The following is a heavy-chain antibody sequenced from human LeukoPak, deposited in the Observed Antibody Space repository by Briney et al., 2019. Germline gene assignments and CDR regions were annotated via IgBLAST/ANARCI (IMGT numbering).Heavy chain of an antibody. J-gene: IGHJ3*02. CDR3: AKREKYSGSQQGSAFDI. V-gene: IGHV3-30*02. CDR2: IRYDGSNK. Sequence: SCKASGYTFTGYYMHWVRQAPGKGLEWVAFIRYDGSNKYYADSVKGRFTISRDNSKNTLYLQMNSLRAEDTAVYYCAKREKYSGSQQGSAFDIWGQGTMVTVSS. CDR1: GYTFTGYY. D-gene: IGHD1-26*01.